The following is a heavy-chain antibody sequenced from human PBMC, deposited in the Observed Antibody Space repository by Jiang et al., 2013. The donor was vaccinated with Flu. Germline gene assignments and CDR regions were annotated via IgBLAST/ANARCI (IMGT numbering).Heavy chain of an antibody. J-gene: IGHJ5*01. CDR3: ASAKRRWTSGSWALHSETLDS. CDR2: ITPVFGTA. D-gene: IGHD5-12*01. Sequence: VQLVESGAEVKKPGSSVKVSCKPSGGTFNNYAFNWVRQAPGQGLEWMGRITPVFGTAEYAHKLQGRVTITADESTSTAYMELSSLESEDTAVYFCASAKRRWTSGSWALHSETLDSWGQGTLVIVSS. CDR1: GGTFNNYA. V-gene: IGHV1-69*18.